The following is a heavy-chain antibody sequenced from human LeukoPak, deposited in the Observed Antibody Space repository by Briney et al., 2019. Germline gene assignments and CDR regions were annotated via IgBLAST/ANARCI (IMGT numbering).Heavy chain of an antibody. CDR2: INGGGDIM. V-gene: IGHV3-23*01. CDR3: AMRDRGYGLDI. J-gene: IGHJ3*02. CDR1: GFSLRAYD. D-gene: IGHD3-10*01. Sequence: GGSLRLSCAASGFSLRAYDLIWVRQAPGKGLDWVSIINGGGDIMMYEDSVKGRFTISRGNSKNTFYLQMNSLRVEDTAVYYCAMRDRGYGLDIWGQGTMVTVSS.